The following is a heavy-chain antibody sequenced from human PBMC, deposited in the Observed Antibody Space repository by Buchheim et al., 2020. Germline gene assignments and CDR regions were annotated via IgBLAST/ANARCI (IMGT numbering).Heavy chain of an antibody. Sequence: EVQLLESGGGSVQPGVSLRLSCAASGFTFRNFELSWVRQAPGKGLEWVSGINARGDSTPYADSVKGRLTISRDNSRNTLSLQMNNVRAEDTAIYYCAKTPNGDYEYLQHWGQGTL. CDR1: GFTFRNFE. D-gene: IGHD4-17*01. J-gene: IGHJ1*01. V-gene: IGHV3-23*01. CDR2: INARGDST. CDR3: AKTPNGDYEYLQH.